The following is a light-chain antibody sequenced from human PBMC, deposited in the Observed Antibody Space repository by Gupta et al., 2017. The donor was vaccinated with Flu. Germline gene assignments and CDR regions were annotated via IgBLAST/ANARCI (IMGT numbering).Light chain of an antibody. Sequence: TFTVSCSGSRSNVGSKYLYWYQQLPGTAPKLIIYTNDQRPSGIPDRFSGSKSGNSGSLAITGLRSEDEAEYYWAAQTDSVEGVVFGGGTKLTVL. CDR1: RSNVGSKY. CDR2: TND. V-gene: IGLV1-47*01. CDR3: AAQTDSVEGVV. J-gene: IGLJ3*02.